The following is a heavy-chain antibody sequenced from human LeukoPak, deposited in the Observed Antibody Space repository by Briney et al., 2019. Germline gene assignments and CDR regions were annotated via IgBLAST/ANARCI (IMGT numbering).Heavy chain of an antibody. D-gene: IGHD3-9*01. J-gene: IGHJ4*02. CDR3: ARGILTGNPDFDY. CDR1: GGSISSYY. V-gene: IGHV4-59*01. Sequence: SETLSLTCTVSGGSISSYYWSWIRQPPGKGLGWIGYIYYSGSTNYNPSLRSRVTISVDTSKNQFSLKLSSVTAADTAVYYCARGILTGNPDFDYWGQGTLVTVSS. CDR2: IYYSGST.